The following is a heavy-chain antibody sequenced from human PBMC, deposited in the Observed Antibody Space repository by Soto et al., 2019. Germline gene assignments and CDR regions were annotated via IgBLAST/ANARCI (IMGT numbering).Heavy chain of an antibody. D-gene: IGHD4-17*01. J-gene: IGHJ4*02. CDR2: IYHGGST. V-gene: IGHV4-38-2*01. CDR1: GYSISSGYY. CDR3: ARVSNEYGGNGAFDY. Sequence: SETLSLTCAVSGYSISSGYYWGWLRQPPGKGLEWIGSIYHGGSTYYNPSLNSRVTLSIDMTNNHVSLILNSVTAADTAVYYCARVSNEYGGNGAFDYWGLGTLVTVSS.